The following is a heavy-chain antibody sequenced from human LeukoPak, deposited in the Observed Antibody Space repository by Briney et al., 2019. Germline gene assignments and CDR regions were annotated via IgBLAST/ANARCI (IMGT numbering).Heavy chain of an antibody. Sequence: GGSLRLSCAASGFMFSSYTMNWVRQAPGKGLEWVSSINRSNDYKYYADSVKGRFTISRDNTKSSLFLQMSGLRAEDTAVYYCALAGYYENSGFDFWGQGSLVTVSS. D-gene: IGHD3-22*01. V-gene: IGHV3-21*01. CDR2: INRSNDYK. CDR1: GFMFSSYT. J-gene: IGHJ4*02. CDR3: ALAGYYENSGFDF.